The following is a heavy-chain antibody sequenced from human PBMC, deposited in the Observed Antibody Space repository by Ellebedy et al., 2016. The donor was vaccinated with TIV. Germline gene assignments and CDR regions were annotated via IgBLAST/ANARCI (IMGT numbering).Heavy chain of an antibody. V-gene: IGHV1-46*01. Sequence: ASVKVSCKASEYTFSTFYVHWVRQAPGQGLEWMGMIIPSGGATNYAQKFQGRVTMTSDTSTGTVYMELTSLRSDDTAVYYCARESPGGGFDYWGQGTLVIVSS. CDR3: ARESPGGGFDY. CDR1: EYTFSTFY. D-gene: IGHD3-10*01. J-gene: IGHJ4*02. CDR2: IIPSGGAT.